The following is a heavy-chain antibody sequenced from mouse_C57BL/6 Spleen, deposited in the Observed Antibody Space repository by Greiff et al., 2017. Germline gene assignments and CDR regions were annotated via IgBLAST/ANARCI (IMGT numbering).Heavy chain of an antibody. D-gene: IGHD3-1*01. CDR1: GYTFTSYW. CDR2: IHPNSGST. CDR3: ARNRDGAMDY. V-gene: IGHV1-64*01. Sequence: QVQLQQPGAELVNPGASVKLSCKASGYTFTSYWMHWVKQRPGQGLEWIGMIHPNSGSTNYNEKFKSKATLTVDKSSSTAYMQLSSLTSEDSAVYYCARNRDGAMDYWGQGTSVTVSS. J-gene: IGHJ4*01.